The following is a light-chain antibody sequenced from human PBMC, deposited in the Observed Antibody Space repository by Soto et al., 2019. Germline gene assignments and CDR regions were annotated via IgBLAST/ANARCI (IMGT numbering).Light chain of an antibody. CDR2: GAS. V-gene: IGKV3-20*01. J-gene: IGKJ1*01. Sequence: EIVLTQSPGTLSLSPGERATLSCRASQSVSSYLAWYQQKPGQAPRLLIYGASSRATGIPDRFSGSGSGTDFTLTISRLEPENFAVYYCQQYGSSLGQGTKVEIK. CDR1: QSVSSY. CDR3: QQYGSS.